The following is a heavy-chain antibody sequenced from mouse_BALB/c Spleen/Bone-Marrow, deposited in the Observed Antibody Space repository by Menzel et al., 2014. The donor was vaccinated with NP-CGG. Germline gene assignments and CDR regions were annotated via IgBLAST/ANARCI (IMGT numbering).Heavy chain of an antibody. V-gene: IGHV14-3*02. CDR3: ARWEYCAMDY. CDR2: IDPANGNT. J-gene: IGHJ4*01. CDR1: GFNIKDTY. D-gene: IGHD4-1*01. Sequence: EVQLQQSGAELVKPGASVKLSCTASGFNIKDTYMHWVKQRPEQGLEWIGRIDPANGNTKYDPKFQGKATITADTPSNTAYLQLSSLTSEDTAVYYCARWEYCAMDYWGQGTSVTVSS.